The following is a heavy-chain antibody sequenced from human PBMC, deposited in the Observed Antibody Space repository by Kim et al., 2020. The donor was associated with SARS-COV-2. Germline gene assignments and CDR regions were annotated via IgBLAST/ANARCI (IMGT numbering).Heavy chain of an antibody. V-gene: IGHV3-23*01. J-gene: IGHJ5*01. CDR1: GFTFSSYA. CDR2: ISGSGGST. CDR3: AKRGRGADYYDSSGYYYDS. Sequence: GGSLRLSCAASGFTFSSYAMSWVRQAPGKGLEWVSLISGSGGSTYYADSVKGRFTISRDNSKNTLYLQRNSLRAEDTAVYYCAKRGRGADYYDSSGYYYDSWGHGTLVNVSS. D-gene: IGHD3-22*01.